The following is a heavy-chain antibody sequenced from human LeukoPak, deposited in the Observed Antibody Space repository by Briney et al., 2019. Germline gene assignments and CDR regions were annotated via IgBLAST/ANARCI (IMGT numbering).Heavy chain of an antibody. Sequence: GGSLRLSCAASGFTFSSYAMSWVRQAPGKGLEWDSAISGSGGSTYYADSVRGRFTISRDISKNTLCLQMNSLRAEDTAVYYCARDRPYGGKGDFDYWGQGTLVTVSS. CDR2: ISGSGGST. D-gene: IGHD4-23*01. V-gene: IGHV3-23*01. CDR1: GFTFSSYA. CDR3: ARDRPYGGKGDFDY. J-gene: IGHJ4*02.